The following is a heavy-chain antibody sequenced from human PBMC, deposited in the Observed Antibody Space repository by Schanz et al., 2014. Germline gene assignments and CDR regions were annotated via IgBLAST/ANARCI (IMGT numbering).Heavy chain of an antibody. CDR2: IGYLGDT. CDR3: ARGIDVSDFWSGSPPKGGANDY. CDR1: GFTLSNSD. Sequence: EVQLVESGGGLVQPGGSLRLSCAASGFTLSNSDMHWVRQGTGKGLEWVSTIGYLGDTYYPDSVKGRFSISRGNAKNSLYLQLNSLRAEDTAVYYCARGIDVSDFWSGSPPKGGANDYWGQGTLVTVSS. V-gene: IGHV3-13*01. J-gene: IGHJ4*02. D-gene: IGHD3-3*01.